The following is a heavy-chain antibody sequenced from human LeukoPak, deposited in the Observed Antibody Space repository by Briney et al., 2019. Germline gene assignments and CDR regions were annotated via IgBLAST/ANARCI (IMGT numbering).Heavy chain of an antibody. V-gene: IGHV1-2*02. CDR3: ARAPYSSSWSGYFDY. D-gene: IGHD6-13*01. Sequence: ASVKVSCKASGYTFTGYYIHWVRQAPGQGLEWMGWINPNSGGTKYAQKFQGRVTMTRDTSISTAYMELSRLRSDDTALYYCARAPYSSSWSGYFDYWGQGTLVTVSS. CDR1: GYTFTGYY. J-gene: IGHJ4*02. CDR2: INPNSGGT.